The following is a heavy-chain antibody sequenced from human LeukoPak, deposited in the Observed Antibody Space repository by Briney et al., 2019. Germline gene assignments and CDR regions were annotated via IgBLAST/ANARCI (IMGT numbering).Heavy chain of an antibody. CDR2: INPSGGST. V-gene: IGHV1-46*01. D-gene: IGHD3-10*01. CDR3: ARDRGEGYYFDY. CDR1: GYTFTSYY. Sequence: ASMKVSCKASGYTFTSYYVHWVRQAPGQGLEWMGGINPSGGSTSYAQKFQGRLTMTRDTSTSTVYMELSSLRSEDTAVYYCARDRGEGYYFDYWGQGTLVTVSS. J-gene: IGHJ4*02.